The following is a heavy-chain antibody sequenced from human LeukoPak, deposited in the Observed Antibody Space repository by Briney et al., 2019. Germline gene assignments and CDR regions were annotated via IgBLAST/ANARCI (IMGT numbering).Heavy chain of an antibody. CDR2: MYYNGNT. J-gene: IGHJ4*02. Sequence: SETLSLTCTVSGDSISSYYWSWIRQPPGKGLEWIGYMYYNGNTNSNPSLKSRVSMSVDTSKNQFSLKLSSVTAADTAVYYCARGGSYYDSSGYQDPYYFDYWGQGTLVTVSS. CDR1: GDSISSYY. V-gene: IGHV4-59*12. D-gene: IGHD3-22*01. CDR3: ARGGSYYDSSGYQDPYYFDY.